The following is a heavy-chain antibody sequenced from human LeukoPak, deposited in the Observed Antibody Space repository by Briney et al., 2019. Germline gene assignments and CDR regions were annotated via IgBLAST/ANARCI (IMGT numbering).Heavy chain of an antibody. Sequence: PSETLSLTCTVSGGSISSSSYHWGWIRQPPGKGLEWIGSIYYSGGTYYNPSLKSRVTISVDTSKNQFSLKLSSVTAADTAVYYRARQGGSSWYGGYYFDYWGQGTLVTVSS. CDR2: IYYSGGT. V-gene: IGHV4-39*01. CDR1: GGSISSSSYH. CDR3: ARQGGSSWYGGYYFDY. D-gene: IGHD6-13*01. J-gene: IGHJ4*02.